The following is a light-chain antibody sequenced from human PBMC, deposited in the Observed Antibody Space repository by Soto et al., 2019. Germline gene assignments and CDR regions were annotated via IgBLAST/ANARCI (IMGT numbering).Light chain of an antibody. CDR2: EAT. CDR3: CSYANIYIWV. V-gene: IGLV2-23*01. CDR1: SSDVGSNNL. J-gene: IGLJ3*02. Sequence: QSARSQPASVSGSPGQSITIPCTGSSSDVGSNNLVSWYQQHPGKAPKVMIYEATKRPSGVSNRFSGSKSGNTASLTISGLQAEDEADYYCCSYANIYIWVFGGGTKLTVL.